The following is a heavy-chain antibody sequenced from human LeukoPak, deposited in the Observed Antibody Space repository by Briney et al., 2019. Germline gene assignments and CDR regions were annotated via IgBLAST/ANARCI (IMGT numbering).Heavy chain of an antibody. V-gene: IGHV1-69*04. D-gene: IGHD6-19*01. CDR1: GGTFSSYA. J-gene: IGHJ5*02. CDR2: IIPILGIA. CDR3: ARDSIWVAVAGTGWFDP. Sequence: EASVKVSCKASGGTFSSYAISWVRQAPGQGLEWMGRIIPILGIANYAQKFQGRVTITADKSTSTAYMELSSLRSEDTAVYYCARDSIWVAVAGTGWFDPWGQGTLVTVSS.